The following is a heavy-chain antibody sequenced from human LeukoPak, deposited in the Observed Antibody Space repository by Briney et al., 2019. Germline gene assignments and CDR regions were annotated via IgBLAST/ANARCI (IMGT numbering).Heavy chain of an antibody. CDR1: GYTFTSYY. J-gene: IGHJ5*02. D-gene: IGHD6-13*01. CDR3: ASLSIAAAGTGRYNWFDP. Sequence: ASVKVSCKASGYTFTSYYMHWVRQAPGQGLEWMGIINPSGGSTSYAQKFQGRVTMTRDMSTSTVYMELSSLRSEDTAVYYCASLSIAAAGTGRYNWFDPWGQGTLVTVSS. V-gene: IGHV1-46*01. CDR2: INPSGGST.